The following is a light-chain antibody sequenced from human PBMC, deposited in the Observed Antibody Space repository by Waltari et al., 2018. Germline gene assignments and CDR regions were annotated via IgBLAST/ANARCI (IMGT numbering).Light chain of an antibody. CDR3: CSDAGSYTYV. J-gene: IGLJ1*01. V-gene: IGLV2-11*01. Sequence: QSALTQPRSVSGSPGQSVTISCTGTSSDVGGYNYVSWYQQHPGKAPKLMIYDVLKRPSVVPDRFSGSKSGNTASLTISGLQAEDEADYYCCSDAGSYTYVFGTGTKVTVL. CDR2: DVL. CDR1: SSDVGGYNY.